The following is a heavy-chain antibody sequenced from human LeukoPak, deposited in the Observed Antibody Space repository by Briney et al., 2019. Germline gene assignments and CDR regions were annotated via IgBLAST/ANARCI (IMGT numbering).Heavy chain of an antibody. J-gene: IGHJ4*02. CDR1: GGSFSGYY. V-gene: IGHV4-34*01. D-gene: IGHD6-6*01. Sequence: KSSETLSLTCAVYGGSFSGYYWSWIRQPPGKGLEWIGEINHSGSTNYNPSLKSRVTISVDTSKNQFSLKLSSVTAADTAVYYCARAGSSSSPPFDYWGQGTLVTVSS. CDR3: ARAGSSSSPPFDY. CDR2: INHSGST.